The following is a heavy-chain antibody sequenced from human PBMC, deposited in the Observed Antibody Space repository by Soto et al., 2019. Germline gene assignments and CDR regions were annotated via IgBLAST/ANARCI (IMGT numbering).Heavy chain of an antibody. J-gene: IGHJ3*02. CDR2: IYPGDSDT. D-gene: IGHD5-18*01. Sequence: GESLKISCKGSGYSFTSYWIGWVRQMPGKGLEWMGIIYPGDSDTRYSPSFQGQVTISADKSISTAYLKWSSLKASDTARYYCATPGLDTAIGGGAFDIWGQGTMVTVSS. V-gene: IGHV5-51*01. CDR3: ATPGLDTAIGGGAFDI. CDR1: GYSFTSYW.